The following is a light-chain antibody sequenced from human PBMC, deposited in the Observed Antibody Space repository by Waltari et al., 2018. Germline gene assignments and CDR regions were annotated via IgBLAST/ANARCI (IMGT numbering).Light chain of an antibody. CDR2: ENN. J-gene: IGLJ3*02. Sequence: SVLTQPPSVSAAPGHKVTIYCPGSTSTIGNNYVSSYKHLPGTAPNILIYENNKRPSGIPDRFSGSTSGASATLGITGLQTGDEADFYCGTWDSSLSRWVFGGGTKLTVL. V-gene: IGLV1-51*02. CDR3: GTWDSSLSRWV. CDR1: TSTIGNNY.